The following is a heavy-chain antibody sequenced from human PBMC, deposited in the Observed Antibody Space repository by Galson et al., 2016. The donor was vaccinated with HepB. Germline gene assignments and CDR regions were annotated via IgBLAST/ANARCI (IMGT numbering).Heavy chain of an antibody. CDR3: ARPRADYYSYFGMNL. J-gene: IGHJ6*02. CDR2: ISNDGVSK. V-gene: IGHV3-30*03. Sequence: SLRLSCAASGFQFNSYGMHWVRQAPGKGLEWVALISNDGVSKHYADSVKGRFSISRDDSKNPVFLRMGRLRVDDTAVYYCARPRADYYSYFGMNLWGQGTTVIVSS. CDR1: GFQFNSYG. D-gene: IGHD6-25*01.